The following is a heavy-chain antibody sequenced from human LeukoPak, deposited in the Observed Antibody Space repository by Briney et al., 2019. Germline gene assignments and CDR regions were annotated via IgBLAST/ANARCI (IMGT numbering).Heavy chain of an antibody. Sequence: PSETLSLTCTVSGGSISSYDWSWIRQAPGKGLEWVGYIYYSGSTNYNPSLKSRVTISVDPSKNPFSLKLSSVTAADTAVYYCARGPDYYDSSGYYGDAFDIWGQGTMVTVSS. J-gene: IGHJ3*02. V-gene: IGHV4-59*01. D-gene: IGHD3-22*01. CDR3: ARGPDYYDSSGYYGDAFDI. CDR2: IYYSGST. CDR1: GGSISSYD.